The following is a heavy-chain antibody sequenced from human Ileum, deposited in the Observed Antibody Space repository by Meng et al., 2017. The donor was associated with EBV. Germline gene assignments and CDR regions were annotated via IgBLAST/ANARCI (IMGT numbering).Heavy chain of an antibody. V-gene: IGHV4-39*02. Sequence: QVQLQESGPGLVKPSETLALTCTVSGGSISSSYFWGWIRQPPGQGLEWIGSVSYSGDTYYNPSLKSRVTISIDPSKNHITLNLNSVTDADTAVYYCARRFAALGADFDYWGQGALVTVSS. J-gene: IGHJ4*02. CDR3: ARRFAALGADFDY. CDR1: GGSISSSYF. CDR2: VSYSGDT. D-gene: IGHD4/OR15-4a*01.